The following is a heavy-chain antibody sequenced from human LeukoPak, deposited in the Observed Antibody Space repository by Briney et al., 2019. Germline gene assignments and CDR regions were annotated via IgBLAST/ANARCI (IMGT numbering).Heavy chain of an antibody. CDR2: INHSGST. V-gene: IGHV4-34*01. CDR1: GGSLSGYY. CDR3: ARGELRYFDWLLRGTYFDY. J-gene: IGHJ4*02. D-gene: IGHD3-9*01. Sequence: KPSETLSLTCAVYGGSLSGYYWSWIGQPPGKGLEWIGEINHSGSTNYNPSLKSRVTISVDTSKNQFSLKLSSVTAADTAVYYCARGELRYFDWLLRGTYFDYWGQGTLVTVSS.